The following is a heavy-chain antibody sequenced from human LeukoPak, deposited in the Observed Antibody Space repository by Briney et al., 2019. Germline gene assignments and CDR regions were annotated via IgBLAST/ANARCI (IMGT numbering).Heavy chain of an antibody. D-gene: IGHD5-18*01. J-gene: IGHJ4*02. V-gene: IGHV3-30-3*01. CDR2: ISYDGSNK. CDR1: GFTFSSYA. CDR3: ARDQGWIQLWLLLEGSSMGIDY. Sequence: GRSLRLSCAASGFTFSSYAMHWVRQAPGKGLEWVAVISYDGSNKYYAGSVKGRFTISRDNSKNTLYLQMNSLRAEDTAVYYCARDQGWIQLWLLLEGSSMGIDYWGQGTLVTVSS.